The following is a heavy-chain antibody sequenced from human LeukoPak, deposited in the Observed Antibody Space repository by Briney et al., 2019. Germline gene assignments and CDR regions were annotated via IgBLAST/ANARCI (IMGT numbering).Heavy chain of an antibody. CDR3: ASYDFWSGSTKPFDP. J-gene: IGHJ5*02. CDR1: GGTFSSYA. D-gene: IGHD3-3*01. Sequence: ASVKVSCKASGGTFSSYAISWVRQAPGQGLEWMGGIIPTFGTANYAQKFQGRVTITADESTSTAYMELSSLRSEDTAVYYCASYDFWSGSTKPFDPWGQGTLVTVSS. V-gene: IGHV1-69*13. CDR2: IIPTFGTA.